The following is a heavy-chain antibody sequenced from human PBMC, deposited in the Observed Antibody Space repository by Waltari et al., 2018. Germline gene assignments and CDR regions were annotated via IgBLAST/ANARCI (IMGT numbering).Heavy chain of an antibody. V-gene: IGHV5-51*01. Sequence: EVQLVQSGAEVKKPGESLKISCKGSGYSFTSYWIGWGRQMPGKGLEWMGIIYPGDSDTRYSPSSQGQVTISATKSISPAYLQWSSLKASDTAMYYCARRGGGSSWQWYFDLWGRGTLVTVSS. J-gene: IGHJ2*01. D-gene: IGHD6-13*01. CDR2: IYPGDSDT. CDR3: ARRGGGSSWQWYFDL. CDR1: GYSFTSYW.